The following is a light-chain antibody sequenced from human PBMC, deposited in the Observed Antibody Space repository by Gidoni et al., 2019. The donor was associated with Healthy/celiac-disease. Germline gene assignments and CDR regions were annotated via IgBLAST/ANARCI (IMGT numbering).Light chain of an antibody. J-gene: IGKJ3*01. CDR1: QGISNY. V-gene: IGKV1-27*01. CDR3: QKYNSAPRIT. Sequence: DIQMTQSPSSLSASVGDRVTITCRASQGISNYLAWYQQKPGKVPKLLIYAASTLQSGVPSRFSGSGSGTDCTLTISSLQPEDVATYYCQKYNSAPRITFXPXTKVDIK. CDR2: AAS.